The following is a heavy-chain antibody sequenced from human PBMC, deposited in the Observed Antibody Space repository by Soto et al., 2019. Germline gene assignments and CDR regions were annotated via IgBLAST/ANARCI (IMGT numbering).Heavy chain of an antibody. V-gene: IGHV1-69*01. Sequence: QVQLVQSGAEVKKPGSSVKVSCKASGNTLSSYTFTWVRQAPGKGFELLGGIIPILGTTDYAQKFQDRVTMTADESTTTVYMELSGLTSEDTVIYYCARGYQPMLPFDFWGQGTLVTVSS. J-gene: IGHJ4*02. CDR1: GNTLSSYT. CDR2: IIPILGTT. D-gene: IGHD2-2*01. CDR3: ARGYQPMLPFDF.